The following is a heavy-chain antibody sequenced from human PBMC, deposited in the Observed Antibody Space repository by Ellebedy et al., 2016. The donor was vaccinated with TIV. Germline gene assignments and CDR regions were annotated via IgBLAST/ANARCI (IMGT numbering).Heavy chain of an antibody. J-gene: IGHJ5*02. CDR2: IYYSGSN. CDR3: ARSGYSSGWYATGGQWFDP. Sequence: SETLSLTCTVSGGSISSYYWSWIRQPPGKGLEWIGYIYYSGSNNYNPSIQSRVTISEDTSKNQFSLKLSSVTAADTAVYYCARSGYSSGWYATGGQWFDPWGQGTLVTVSS. CDR1: GGSISSYY. D-gene: IGHD6-19*01. V-gene: IGHV4-59*12.